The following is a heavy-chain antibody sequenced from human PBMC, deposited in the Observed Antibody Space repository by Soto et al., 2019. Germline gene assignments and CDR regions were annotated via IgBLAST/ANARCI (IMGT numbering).Heavy chain of an antibody. J-gene: IGHJ4*02. CDR2: LFGSGGGI. D-gene: IGHD1-1*01. CDR3: VIDRQPDGHWPFDH. Sequence: GGSLRLSCAASGFTFSTYAMSWVRQAPGKGLEWVSGLFGSGGGISYADSVKGRFTISRDNSNNVLYLQMQSLRVEDTAVYYCVIDRQPDGHWPFDHWGQGTLVAVSS. CDR1: GFTFSTYA. V-gene: IGHV3-23*01.